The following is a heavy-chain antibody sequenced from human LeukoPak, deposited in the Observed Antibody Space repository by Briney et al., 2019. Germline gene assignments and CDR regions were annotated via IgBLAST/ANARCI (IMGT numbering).Heavy chain of an antibody. CDR1: GFTFSSYG. J-gene: IGHJ4*02. CDR2: IRYDGSNK. V-gene: IGHV3-30*02. Sequence: PGGSLRLSCAASGFTFSSYGMHWVRQAPGKGLEWVAFIRYDGSNKYYADSVKGRFTISIDNAKNTLYLQMNGLRVDDTAVYYCASDPLCQSPGDCQSVWGQGTLVTVSS. D-gene: IGHD2-21*02. CDR3: ASDPLCQSPGDCQSV.